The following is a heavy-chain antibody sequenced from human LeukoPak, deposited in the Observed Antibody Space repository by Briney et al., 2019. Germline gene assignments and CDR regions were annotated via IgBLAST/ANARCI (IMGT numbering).Heavy chain of an antibody. CDR2: IYYSGST. J-gene: IGHJ4*02. CDR3: ARDKDSSGLDY. Sequence: PSETLSLTCTVSGGSISSGGYYWSWIRQHPGKGLEWIGYIYYSGSTYYNPSLKSRVTISVDTSKNQFSLKLSSVTAADTAVYYCARDKDSSGLDYWGQGTLVTVSS. D-gene: IGHD3-22*01. V-gene: IGHV4-31*03. CDR1: GGSISSGGYY.